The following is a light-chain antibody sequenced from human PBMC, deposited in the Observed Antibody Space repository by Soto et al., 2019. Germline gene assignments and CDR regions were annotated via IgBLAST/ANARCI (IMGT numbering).Light chain of an antibody. Sequence: DSVMTQSPLSLPVTPGEPASISCRSSQSLLHSNGYNYLDWYLQNPGQSPQLLIYVGSNRAAGVPARFSGNGSGTEFSLKISRVEAEDGGAYYCMQALKPRITFGQVTRLEI. CDR3: MQALKPRIT. J-gene: IGKJ5*01. V-gene: IGKV2-28*01. CDR1: QSLLHSNGYNY. CDR2: VGS.